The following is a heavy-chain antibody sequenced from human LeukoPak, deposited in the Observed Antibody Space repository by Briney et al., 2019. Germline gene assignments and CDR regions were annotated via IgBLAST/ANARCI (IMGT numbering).Heavy chain of an antibody. CDR2: INHSGST. CDR1: GGSISSGSYY. J-gene: IGHJ4*02. D-gene: IGHD6-13*01. V-gene: IGHV4-39*07. Sequence: PSETLSLTCTVSGGSISSGSYYWSWVPQPPGKGVEWVGEINHSGSTNYNPSLKSRVTISVDTSKNQFSLKLSSVTAADTAVYYCARGPYSSSWWVFFDYWGQGTLVTVSS. CDR3: ARGPYSSSWWVFFDY.